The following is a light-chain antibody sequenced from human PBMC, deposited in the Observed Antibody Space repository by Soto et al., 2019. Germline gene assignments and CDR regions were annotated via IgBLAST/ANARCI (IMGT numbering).Light chain of an antibody. CDR3: SSYTSTSTYV. V-gene: IGLV2-14*01. J-gene: IGLJ1*01. CDR1: SSDVGGYNY. Sequence: LTQPASVSGSPGQSITISCTGTSSDVGGYNYVSWYQQYPGKAPKLMIYHVSNRPSGVSNRFSGSKSGNSASLTISGLQPEDEADYYCSSYTSTSTYVFGTGTKVTVL. CDR2: HVS.